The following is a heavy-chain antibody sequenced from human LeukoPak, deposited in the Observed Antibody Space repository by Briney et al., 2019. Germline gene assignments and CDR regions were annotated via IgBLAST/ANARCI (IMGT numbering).Heavy chain of an antibody. J-gene: IGHJ1*01. V-gene: IGHV4-59*01. CDR1: GGSISSSY. CDR2: IYYSGST. CDR3: ARASYYYDSSGGFQH. Sequence: SETLSLTCTVSGGSISSSYWTWIRQPPGKGLEWIGYIYYSGSTNYNPSLNSRVTISVDTSKNQFSLKLSSVTAADTAVYYCARASYYYDSSGGFQHWGQGTLVTVSS. D-gene: IGHD3-22*01.